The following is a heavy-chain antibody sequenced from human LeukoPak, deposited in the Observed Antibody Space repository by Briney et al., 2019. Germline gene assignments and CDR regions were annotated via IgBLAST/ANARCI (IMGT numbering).Heavy chain of an antibody. J-gene: IGHJ4*02. D-gene: IGHD3-16*01. CDR2: FHNSGTS. Sequence: ASETLSLTCTVSDDSISDYYRGWIRQPPGKGLEWIGNFHNSGTSTYNPSLKSRVTISADTSKNQFSLKLNSLTTADTAVYYCTRGAGWLIDYWGQGILVTVSS. CDR1: DDSISDYY. CDR3: TRGAGWLIDY. V-gene: IGHV4-59*01.